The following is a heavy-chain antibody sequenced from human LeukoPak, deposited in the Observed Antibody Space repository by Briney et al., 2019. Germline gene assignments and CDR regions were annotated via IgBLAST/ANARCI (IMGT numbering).Heavy chain of an antibody. V-gene: IGHV1-46*01. J-gene: IGHJ5*02. D-gene: IGHD6-13*01. CDR3: ARAEGGRIAAAGTEWFDP. CDR1: GYTFTSYY. Sequence: ASVKVSCKASGYTFTSYYMHWVRQAPGQGLEWMGIINPSGGSTSYAQKFQGRVTMTRDTSTSTVYMELSSLRSEDTAVYYCARAEGGRIAAAGTEWFDPWGQGTLVTVSS. CDR2: INPSGGST.